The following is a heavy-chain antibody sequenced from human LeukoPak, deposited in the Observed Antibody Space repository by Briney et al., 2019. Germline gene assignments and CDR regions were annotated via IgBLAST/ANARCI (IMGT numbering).Heavy chain of an antibody. CDR3: ARAGFRVLSGLVEY. Sequence: ASVKVSCKASGYTFTSYGISRVRQAPGQGLEWMGWISAYNGNTNYAQKLQGRVTMTTDTSTSTAYMELRSLRSDDTAVYYCARAGFRVLSGLVEYWGQGTLVTVSS. V-gene: IGHV1-18*01. D-gene: IGHD3-10*01. CDR2: ISAYNGNT. CDR1: GYTFTSYG. J-gene: IGHJ4*02.